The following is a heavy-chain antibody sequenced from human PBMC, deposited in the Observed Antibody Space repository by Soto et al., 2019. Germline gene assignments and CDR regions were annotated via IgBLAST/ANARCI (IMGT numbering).Heavy chain of an antibody. D-gene: IGHD4-4*01. J-gene: IGHJ4*02. CDR3: ARDFPSMTTVTTQTGDFDY. CDR2: ISSSSSYI. V-gene: IGHV3-21*01. CDR1: GFTFSSYS. Sequence: PGGSLRLSCAASGFTFSSYSMNWVRQAPGKGLEWVSSISSSSSYIYYADSVKGRFTISRDNAKNSLYLQMNSLRAEDTAVYYCARDFPSMTTVTTQTGDFDYWGQGTLVTVSS.